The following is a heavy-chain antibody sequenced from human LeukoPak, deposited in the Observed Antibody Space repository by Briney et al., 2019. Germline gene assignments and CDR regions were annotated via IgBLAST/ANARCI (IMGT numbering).Heavy chain of an antibody. CDR3: ARVRGSSGFLYY. CDR1: GGTFSSYA. Sequence: ASVKVSCKASGGTFSSYAISWVRQAPGQGLEWMGWMNPNSGNTGYAQKFQGRVTMTRNTSISTAYMELSSLRSEDTAVYYCARVRGSSGFLYYWGQGTLVTVSS. D-gene: IGHD3-22*01. V-gene: IGHV1-8*02. CDR2: MNPNSGNT. J-gene: IGHJ4*02.